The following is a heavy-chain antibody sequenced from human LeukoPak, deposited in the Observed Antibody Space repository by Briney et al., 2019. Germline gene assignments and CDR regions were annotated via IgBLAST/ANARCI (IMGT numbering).Heavy chain of an antibody. J-gene: IGHJ4*02. CDR1: GFTFSSYA. D-gene: IGHD3-3*01. Sequence: GGSLRLSCAASGFTFSSYAMSWVRQAPGKGLEWVSAISSSGGSTYYADSVKGRFTISRDNSKNTLYLQMNSLRAEDTAVYYCAKTYYDFWSGYFSGEHFDYWGQGTLVTVSS. V-gene: IGHV3-23*01. CDR2: ISSSGGST. CDR3: AKTYYDFWSGYFSGEHFDY.